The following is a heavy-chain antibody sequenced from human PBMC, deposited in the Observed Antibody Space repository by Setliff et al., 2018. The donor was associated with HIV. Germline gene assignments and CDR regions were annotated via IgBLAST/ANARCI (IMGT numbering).Heavy chain of an antibody. V-gene: IGHV4-4*07. CDR1: GGSISNYY. CDR3: ARLGRPYSGQGWFDP. D-gene: IGHD5-12*01. Sequence: PSETLSLTCTVSGGSISNYYWSWIRQPAGKGLECIVRIYTSGSTNYNPSLKSRVTMSVDTSKNQFFLNLSSVTATDSAVYYCARLGRPYSGQGWFDPWGQGTLVTVS. CDR2: IYTSGST. J-gene: IGHJ5*02.